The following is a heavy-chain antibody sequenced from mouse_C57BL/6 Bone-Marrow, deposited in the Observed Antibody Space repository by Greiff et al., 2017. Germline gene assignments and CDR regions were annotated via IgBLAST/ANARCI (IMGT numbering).Heavy chain of an antibody. CDR2: ISYDGSN. CDR3: ARDYKYYFDY. V-gene: IGHV3-6*01. J-gene: IGHJ2*01. Sequence: DVQLQESGPGLVKPSQSLSLTCSVTGYSITSGYYWNWIRQFPGNKLEWMGYISYDGSNNYNPSLKNRISITRDTSKNQFFLKLNSVTTEDTATYYCARDYKYYFDYWGQGTTLTVSS. CDR1: GYSITSGYY. D-gene: IGHD1-3*01.